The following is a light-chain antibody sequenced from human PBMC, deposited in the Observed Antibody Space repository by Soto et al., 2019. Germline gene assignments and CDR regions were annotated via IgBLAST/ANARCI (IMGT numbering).Light chain of an antibody. Sequence: QSALTQPRSVSGSPGQSVTISCTGTSSDVGGYNYVSWYQQHPGKAPKLMIYDVSKRPSGVPDRFSGSKSGNTASLTISGRQAADEADDYCCSYAGSYSYVFGTGTKVTVL. J-gene: IGLJ1*01. V-gene: IGLV2-11*01. CDR2: DVS. CDR1: SSDVGGYNY. CDR3: CSYAGSYSYV.